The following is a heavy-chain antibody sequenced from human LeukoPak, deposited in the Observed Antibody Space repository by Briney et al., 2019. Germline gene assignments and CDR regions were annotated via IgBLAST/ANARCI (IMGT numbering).Heavy chain of an antibody. J-gene: IGHJ3*02. CDR2: IITSGSNT. CDR3: AKTLRRSFDT. V-gene: IGHV3-23*05. CDR1: GFIFSHYD. Sequence: PGGFLRLSCAASGFIFSHYDMTWVRQAPGKGLEWVSGIITSGSNTYYADSVKGRFTISRDNSKNTLYLQMDSLRAEDTALYYCAKTLRRSFDTWGQGTMVTVSS.